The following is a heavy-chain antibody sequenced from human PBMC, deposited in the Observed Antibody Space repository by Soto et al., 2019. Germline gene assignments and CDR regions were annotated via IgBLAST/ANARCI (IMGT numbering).Heavy chain of an antibody. V-gene: IGHV4-34*01. CDR3: ARGWGRIFDY. Sequence: QVQLQQWGAGLLKPSETLSLTCAVYGGSFSGYYWSWIRQPPGKGLEWIGEINHSGSTNYNPSLKRRVTISADSSKNQFSLQLSSVTAAATAVYYCARGWGRIFDYWGQGTLVTVSS. D-gene: IGHD7-27*01. CDR1: GGSFSGYY. CDR2: INHSGST. J-gene: IGHJ4*02.